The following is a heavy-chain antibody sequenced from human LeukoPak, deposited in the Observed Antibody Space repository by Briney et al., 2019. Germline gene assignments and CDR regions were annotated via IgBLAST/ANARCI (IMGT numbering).Heavy chain of an antibody. J-gene: IGHJ4*02. CDR1: GYSFTSYW. D-gene: IGHD6-13*01. V-gene: IGHV5-10-1*01. CDR3: ASSGFSYSGSHDY. Sequence: LGESLKISCKGSGYSFTSYWISWVRQMPGKGLEWMGRIDPSDSYTNYSPSFQGHVTISADKSISTSYLQWSSLKASDTAMYYCASSGFSYSGSHDYRGPGTLVTVSS. CDR2: IDPSDSYT.